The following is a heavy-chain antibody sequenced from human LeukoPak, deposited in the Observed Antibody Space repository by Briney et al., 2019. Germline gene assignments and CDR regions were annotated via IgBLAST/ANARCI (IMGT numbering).Heavy chain of an antibody. CDR2: IIPIFGTA. CDR1: GGTFSSYA. Sequence: ASVKVSCKASGGTFSSYAISWVRQAPGQGLEWMGGIIPIFGTANYAQKFQGRVTITADKSTSTAYMELSSLRSEDTAVYYCVIVVVRDYYYYYMDVWGKGTTVTVSS. J-gene: IGHJ6*03. D-gene: IGHD3-22*01. CDR3: VIVVVRDYYYYYMDV. V-gene: IGHV1-69*06.